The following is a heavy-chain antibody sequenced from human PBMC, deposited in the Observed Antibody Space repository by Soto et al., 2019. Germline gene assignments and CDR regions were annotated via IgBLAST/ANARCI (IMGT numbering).Heavy chain of an antibody. D-gene: IGHD3-10*01. V-gene: IGHV3-74*01. CDR3: TRGPRPISTGTGAY. CDR2: IYNDGTYS. Sequence: GSLRLSCAASGFIFKMYWMHWVRQSPGKGLVWISRIYNDGTYSDYADSVRGRFTISRDNVNDTLYLQMNNLRAEDSGLYYCTRGPRPISTGTGAYWGQGTQVTVSS. CDR1: GFIFKMYW. J-gene: IGHJ4*02.